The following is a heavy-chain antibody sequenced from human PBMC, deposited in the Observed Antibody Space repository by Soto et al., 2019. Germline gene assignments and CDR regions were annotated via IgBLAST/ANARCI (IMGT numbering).Heavy chain of an antibody. J-gene: IGHJ6*02. CDR3: ARGGRTYYCYGMDV. CDR2: IWYDGSNK. Sequence: QVQLVESGGGVVQPGRSLRLSCAASGFTFSSYGMHWVRQAPGKGLEWVAVIWYDGSNKYYADSVKGRFTISRENSKNTLYLQMNSLRDDDTAVYYCARGGRTYYCYGMDVWGQGTTVTVSS. V-gene: IGHV3-33*01. CDR1: GFTFSSYG. D-gene: IGHD1-26*01.